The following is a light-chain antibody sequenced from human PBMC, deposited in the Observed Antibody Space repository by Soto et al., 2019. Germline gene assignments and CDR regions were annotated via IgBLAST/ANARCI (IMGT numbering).Light chain of an antibody. CDR2: GAS. V-gene: IGKV3-15*01. Sequence: EIVLTQSPATLSVSPGEGATLSCRADQSVDSLLAWYQQKPGQAPRLLIYGASTRAAGIPDRFSGSGSGTEFTLTISSLQSEDFGVYYCQQYNNWPRATFGGGTKVDI. CDR1: QSVDSL. J-gene: IGKJ4*01. CDR3: QQYNNWPRAT.